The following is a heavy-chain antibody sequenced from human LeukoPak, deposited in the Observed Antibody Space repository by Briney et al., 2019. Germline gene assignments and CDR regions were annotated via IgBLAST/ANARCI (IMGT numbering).Heavy chain of an antibody. J-gene: IGHJ6*02. CDR1: GFTFSSYG. Sequence: GGSLRLSCAASGFTFSSYGMHWVRQAPGKGLEWVAFIRYDGSNKYYADSVKGRFTIPRDNSKNTLYLQMNSLRAEDTAVYYCARDYGSGSYDANYYGMDVWGQGTTVTVSS. CDR2: IRYDGSNK. V-gene: IGHV3-30*02. CDR3: ARDYGSGSYDANYYGMDV. D-gene: IGHD3-10*01.